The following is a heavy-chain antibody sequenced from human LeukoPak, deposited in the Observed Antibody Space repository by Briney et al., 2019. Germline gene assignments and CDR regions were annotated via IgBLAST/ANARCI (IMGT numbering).Heavy chain of an antibody. CDR3: ARHAMYSGSSAFDY. Sequence: SETLSLTCNVSGDSISNYWWSWIRQPPGKGLEWIGNVYYSGSTKYSPSLKSRVTMSADTSKNQFSLKLTSVSAADTAVYYCARHAMYSGSSAFDYWGQETQVTVSS. J-gene: IGHJ4*02. CDR2: VYYSGST. D-gene: IGHD1-26*01. V-gene: IGHV4-59*08. CDR1: GDSISNYW.